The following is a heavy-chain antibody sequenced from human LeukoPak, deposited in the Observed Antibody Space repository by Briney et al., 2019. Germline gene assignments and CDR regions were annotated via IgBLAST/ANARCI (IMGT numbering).Heavy chain of an antibody. Sequence: PGGSLRLSCAASGFTFSSYGMHWVRQAPGKELEWVAFIRYDGSNKYYADSVKGRFTISTDNSKNTLYLQMDRMRVEDSAVYYCVRDGDIVVVITFDYWGQGNLVTVSS. CDR2: IRYDGSNK. J-gene: IGHJ4*02. CDR1: GFTFSSYG. D-gene: IGHD3-22*01. V-gene: IGHV3-30*02. CDR3: VRDGDIVVVITFDY.